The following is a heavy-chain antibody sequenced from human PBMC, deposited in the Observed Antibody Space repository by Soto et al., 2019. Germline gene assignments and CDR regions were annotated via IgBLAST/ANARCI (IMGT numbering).Heavy chain of an antibody. CDR1: GYSFTNYW. V-gene: IGHV5-51*01. Sequence: GESLKISCKGSGYSFTNYWIAWVRQMPGKGLEWMGIIYPSDSDTRYIPSFQGQVTISRDNSKNTLYLQMNSLRAEDTAVYYCASQTDPEPYYFDYWGQGTLVTVSS. J-gene: IGHJ4*02. D-gene: IGHD1-1*01. CDR2: IYPSDSDT. CDR3: ASQTDPEPYYFDY.